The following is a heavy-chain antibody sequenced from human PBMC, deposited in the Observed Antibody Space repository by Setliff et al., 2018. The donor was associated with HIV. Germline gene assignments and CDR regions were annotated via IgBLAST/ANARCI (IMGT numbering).Heavy chain of an antibody. CDR2: ISNISSTI. D-gene: IGHD1-26*01. CDR1: GFTFSSYE. Sequence: GGSLRLSCAASGFTFSSYEMNWVRQAPGKGLEWVSYISNISSTIYYADSVKGRFTISRDNAKNSLYLQMNSLRAEDTAVYYCARVSELLAYYMDVWGKGTTVTVSS. J-gene: IGHJ6*03. CDR3: ARVSELLAYYMDV. V-gene: IGHV3-48*03.